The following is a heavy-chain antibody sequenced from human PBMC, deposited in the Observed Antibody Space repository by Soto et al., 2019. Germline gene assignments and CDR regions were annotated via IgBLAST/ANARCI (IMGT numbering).Heavy chain of an antibody. V-gene: IGHV4-59*08. Sequence: SETLSLTCAVYGGSFSGYYWSWIRQPPGKGLEWIGYIYYSGSTNYNPSLKSRVTISVDTSKNQFSLKLSSVTAADTAVYYCARRGLHLGELSLLVSAFDIWGQATLVTVSS. D-gene: IGHD3-16*02. CDR1: GGSFSGYY. CDR3: ARRGLHLGELSLLVSAFDI. CDR2: IYYSGST. J-gene: IGHJ4*02.